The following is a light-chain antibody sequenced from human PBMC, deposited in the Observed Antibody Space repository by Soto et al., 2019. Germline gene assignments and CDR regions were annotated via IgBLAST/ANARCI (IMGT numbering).Light chain of an antibody. Sequence: EIVLTQSPGTLSLSPGERATLSCRASQSISSTYLAWYQQKPGQAPRLLIYGASSRATGIPDRFSGSGSVTDFTLTISRLEPEDFAVYYCQQYGGSLITFGQGTRLEIK. CDR2: GAS. CDR1: QSISSTY. J-gene: IGKJ5*01. CDR3: QQYGGSLIT. V-gene: IGKV3-20*01.